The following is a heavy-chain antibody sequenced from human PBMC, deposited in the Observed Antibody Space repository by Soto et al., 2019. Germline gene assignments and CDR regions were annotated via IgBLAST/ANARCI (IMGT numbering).Heavy chain of an antibody. CDR1: GFTFSNYA. CDR3: AKGGGDQRYCDY. J-gene: IGHJ4*02. CDR2: TSHDESNK. V-gene: IGHV3-30*18. D-gene: IGHD3-16*01. Sequence: QVQLVDSGGGVVQPGRSLRLSCTGSGFTFSNYAMHWVRQAPGKGLEWVAITSHDESNKYYAASVKDRFTISRDNSKKTMYLQMNSLGTEETAVYYCAKGGGDQRYCDYWGQGTLVIVSS.